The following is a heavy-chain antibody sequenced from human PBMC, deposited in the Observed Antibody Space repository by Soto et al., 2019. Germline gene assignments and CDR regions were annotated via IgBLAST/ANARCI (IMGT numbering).Heavy chain of an antibody. CDR3: ARTLHALGYYGMDV. V-gene: IGHV3-30-3*01. CDR2: ISYDGSNK. Sequence: GGSLRLSCAASGFTFSSYAMHWVRQAPGKGLEWVAVISYDGSNKYYADSVKGRFTISRDNSKNTLYLQMNSLRADDTAVYYCARTLHALGYYGMDVWGQGTTVTVSS. CDR1: GFTFSSYA. J-gene: IGHJ6*02.